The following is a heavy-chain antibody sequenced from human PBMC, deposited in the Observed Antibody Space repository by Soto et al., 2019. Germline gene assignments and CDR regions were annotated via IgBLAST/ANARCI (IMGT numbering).Heavy chain of an antibody. CDR1: GYTFTSYY. D-gene: IGHD3-10*01. V-gene: IGHV1-46*01. J-gene: IGHJ6*02. CDR3: ASSTLYYGSGRYDFLEWDYGMDV. CDR2: INPSGGST. Sequence: QVQLVQSGAEVKKPGASVKVSCKASGYTFTSYYMHWVRQAPGQGLEWMGIINPSGGSTSYAQKSQSRVTMTRDTSTSTGYMELSRLRSEDTAVDYCASSTLYYGSGRYDFLEWDYGMDVWGQGTTVTVSS.